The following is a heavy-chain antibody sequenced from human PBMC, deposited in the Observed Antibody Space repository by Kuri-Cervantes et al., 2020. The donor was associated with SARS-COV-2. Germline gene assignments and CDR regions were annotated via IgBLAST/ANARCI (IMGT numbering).Heavy chain of an antibody. CDR1: GGSISSSSYY. Sequence: SETLSLTCTVSGGSISSSSYYWGWIRQPPGKGLEWIGSIYYSGSTYYNPSLKSRVTISVDTSKNQFSLKLSSVTAADTAVYYCARPSITIFGVVVDVWGQGTTGTVSS. J-gene: IGHJ6*02. V-gene: IGHV4-39*01. D-gene: IGHD3-3*01. CDR2: IYYSGST. CDR3: ARPSITIFGVVVDV.